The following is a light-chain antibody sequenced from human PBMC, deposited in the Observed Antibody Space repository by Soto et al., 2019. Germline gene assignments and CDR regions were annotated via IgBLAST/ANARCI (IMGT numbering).Light chain of an antibody. CDR2: GAS. CDR1: QSVSSY. CDR3: QHYVSPPIT. Sequence: EIVLTQSPATLSLSPGERATLSCRASQSVSSYLAWYQQKPGQAPRLLIYGASSRATGIPARFSGSGSGTDFTLTISRLEPEDFAVYYCQHYVSPPITFGQGTRLEIK. V-gene: IGKV3-11*01. J-gene: IGKJ5*01.